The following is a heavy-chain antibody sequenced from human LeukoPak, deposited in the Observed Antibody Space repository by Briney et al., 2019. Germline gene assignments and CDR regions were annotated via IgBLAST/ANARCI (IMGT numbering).Heavy chain of an antibody. D-gene: IGHD3-22*01. V-gene: IGHV4-39*01. CDR1: GGSISSSSYY. CDR3: ARRAKYYYDSLVWDY. Sequence: SETLSLTCTVSGGSISSSSYYWGWIRQPPGKGLEWIGSIYYSGSTSYNPSVKSRVTISVDTSKNQFSLKLSSVTAADTAEYYCARRAKYYYDSLVWDYWGQGTLVTVSS. J-gene: IGHJ4*02. CDR2: IYYSGST.